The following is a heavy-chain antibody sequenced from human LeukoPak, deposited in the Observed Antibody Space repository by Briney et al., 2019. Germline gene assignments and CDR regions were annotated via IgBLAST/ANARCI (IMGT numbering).Heavy chain of an antibody. CDR3: ARGGYSGYASSYFDY. CDR1: GFTFSSYS. CDR2: INHSGST. D-gene: IGHD5-12*01. V-gene: IGHV4-34*01. J-gene: IGHJ4*02. Sequence: GSLRLSCAASGFTFSSYSMNWVRQPPGKGLEWIGEINHSGSTNYNPSLKSRVTISVDTSKNQFSLKLSSVTAADTAVYYCARGGYSGYASSYFDYWGQGTLVTVSS.